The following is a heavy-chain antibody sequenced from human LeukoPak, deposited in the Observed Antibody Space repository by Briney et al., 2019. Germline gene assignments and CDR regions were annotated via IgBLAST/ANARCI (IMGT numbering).Heavy chain of an antibody. D-gene: IGHD6-13*01. CDR2: IDPYGGS. Sequence: PSETLSLTCAVYGGSFSGYHWSWIRQNTGKGLEWIGEIDPYGGSNYNPSLKSRVTISVDTSKNQFSLKLSSVTAADTAVYYCARGYSSSWSPVYYYYYYYMDVWGKGTTVTVSS. V-gene: IGHV4-34*01. CDR3: ARGYSSSWSPVYYYYYYYMDV. J-gene: IGHJ6*03. CDR1: GGSFSGYH.